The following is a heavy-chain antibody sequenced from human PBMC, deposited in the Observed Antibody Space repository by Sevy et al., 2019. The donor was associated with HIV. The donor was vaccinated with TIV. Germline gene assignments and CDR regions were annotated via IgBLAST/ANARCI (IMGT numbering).Heavy chain of an antibody. CDR2: IYYSGST. CDR3: ASTYMTTGFDP. Sequence: SETLSLTCTVSGGSVSSGSYYWSWIRQPPGKGLEWIGYIYYSGSTNYYPSLKSRVTISVDTSKNQFSLKLSSVTAADTAVYYCASTYMTTGFDPWGQGTLVTVSS. D-gene: IGHD4-4*01. V-gene: IGHV4-61*01. J-gene: IGHJ5*02. CDR1: GGSVSSGSYY.